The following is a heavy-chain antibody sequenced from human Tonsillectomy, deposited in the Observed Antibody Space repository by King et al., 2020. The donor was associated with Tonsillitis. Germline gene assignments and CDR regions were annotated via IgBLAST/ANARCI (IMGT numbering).Heavy chain of an antibody. D-gene: IGHD3-3*01. CDR3: AKERYYDFWSGTQRGLDS. CDR2: ISGSGGST. J-gene: IGHJ4*02. Sequence: VQLVESGGGLVQPGGSLRLSCAASGFTFSSYAMSWVRQAPGKGLEWVSAISGSGGSTYYADSVKGRFTISRDNSKNTLYLQMNSLRAEDTAVYYCAKERYYDFWSGTQRGLDSWGQGPLVTVSP. V-gene: IGHV3-23*04. CDR1: GFTFSSYA.